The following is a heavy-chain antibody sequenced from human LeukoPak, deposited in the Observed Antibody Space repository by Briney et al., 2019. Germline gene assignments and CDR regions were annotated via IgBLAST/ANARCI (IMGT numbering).Heavy chain of an antibody. V-gene: IGHV3-30*02. Sequence: PGGSLRLTCAASGFTFSSYGMHWVRQAPGKGLEWVAFIRYDGSNKYYADSVKGRFTISRDNSKNTLYLQMNSLRAEDTAVYYCAKDPRYYFPVGDYWGQGTLVTVSS. J-gene: IGHJ4*02. CDR3: AKDPRYYFPVGDY. CDR1: GFTFSSYG. CDR2: IRYDGSNK. D-gene: IGHD3-22*01.